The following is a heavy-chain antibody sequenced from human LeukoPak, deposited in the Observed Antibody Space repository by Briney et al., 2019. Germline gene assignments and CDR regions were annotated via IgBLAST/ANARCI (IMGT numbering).Heavy chain of an antibody. V-gene: IGHV3-21*03. Sequence: GESLRLSCAASGFTFSSYTMNWVRQAPGKGLEWVSSISSGSSYIYYADSVKGRFTISSDNAKNSLYLQMNSLRAEDTAVYYCATTPAGWGQGTLVTVSS. J-gene: IGHJ4*02. CDR3: ATTPAG. CDR1: GFTFSSYT. CDR2: ISSGSSYI.